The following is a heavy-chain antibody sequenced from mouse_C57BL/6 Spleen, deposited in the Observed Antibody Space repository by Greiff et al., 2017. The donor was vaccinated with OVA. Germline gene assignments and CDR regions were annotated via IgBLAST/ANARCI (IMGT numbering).Heavy chain of an antibody. J-gene: IGHJ4*01. CDR2: IYPGSGST. D-gene: IGHD1-1*02. Sequence: QVHVKQPGAELVKPGASVKMSCKASGYTFTSYWITWVKQRPGQGLEWIGDIYPGSGSTNYNEKFKSKATLTVDTSSSTAYMQLSSLTSEDSAVYYCARGGYSDWGQGTSVTVSS. CDR3: ARGGYSD. V-gene: IGHV1-55*01. CDR1: GYTFTSYW.